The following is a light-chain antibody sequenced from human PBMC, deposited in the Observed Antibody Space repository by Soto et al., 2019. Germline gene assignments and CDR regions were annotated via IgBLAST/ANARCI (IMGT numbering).Light chain of an antibody. CDR1: SSDVGAYNF. CDR2: DVS. V-gene: IGLV2-14*03. Sequence: QSALTQPASASGSPGQSITISCTGTSSDVGAYNFVSWYQQHPGKLPKLMIFDVSRRPSGVSDRFSGSKSGNTASLTISGLQAEDEGDYYCISYTSSSTHVFGSGTKVTVL. J-gene: IGLJ1*01. CDR3: ISYTSSSTHV.